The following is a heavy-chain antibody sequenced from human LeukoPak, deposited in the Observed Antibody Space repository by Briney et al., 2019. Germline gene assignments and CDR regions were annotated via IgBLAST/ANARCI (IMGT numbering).Heavy chain of an antibody. CDR3: AREFVGGIATADKWGAVTDYYYYGMDV. Sequence: GASVKVSCEASGYTFTSYTMNWVRQAPGQGLEWMGWINTNTGNPSYAQGFTGRFVFSLDTSVSTAYLQISSLKAEDTAVYYCAREFVGGIATADKWGAVTDYYYYGMDVWGQGTTVTVSS. CDR1: GYTFTSYT. J-gene: IGHJ6*02. V-gene: IGHV7-4-1*02. CDR2: INTNTGNP. D-gene: IGHD6-13*01.